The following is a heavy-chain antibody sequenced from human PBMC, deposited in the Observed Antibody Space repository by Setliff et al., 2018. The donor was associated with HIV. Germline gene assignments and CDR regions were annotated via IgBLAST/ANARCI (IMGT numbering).Heavy chain of an antibody. CDR1: GGSIISSSYY. CDR2: MYYRGTT. CDR3: VRQGLTMNRGVPAPILYYFDY. D-gene: IGHD3-10*01. V-gene: IGHV4-39*01. Sequence: ETLSLTCTVSGGSIISSSYYWGWIRQPPGKGLEWIGTMYYRGTTYNNPSLKSRVTFSADTSKNQFSLNLNSVTATDTAVYYCVRQGLTMNRGVPAPILYYFDYWG. J-gene: IGHJ4*01.